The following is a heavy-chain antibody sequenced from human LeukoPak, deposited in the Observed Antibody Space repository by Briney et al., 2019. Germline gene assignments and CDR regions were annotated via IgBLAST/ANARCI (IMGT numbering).Heavy chain of an antibody. CDR1: GYSFIRHY. V-gene: IGHV1-3*01. J-gene: IGHJ4*02. CDR3: AMSVEMPPIPSFDY. D-gene: IGHD5-24*01. CDR2: VSAANNP. Sequence: ASVNVSCKTSGYSFIRHYIHWMRQAPGQGLELLGWVSAANNPEYSQKFQGRVVITRDASATTSYLELNSLRSEDTAVYYCAMSVEMPPIPSFDYWGQGTLVTVS.